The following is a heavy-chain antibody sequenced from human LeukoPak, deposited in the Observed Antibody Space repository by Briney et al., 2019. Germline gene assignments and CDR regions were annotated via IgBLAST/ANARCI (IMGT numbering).Heavy chain of an antibody. J-gene: IGHJ5*02. D-gene: IGHD3-10*01. CDR2: ISYDGSNK. Sequence: GGSLRLSCAASGFTFSSYGMHWVRQAPGKGLEWVAVISYDGSNKYYADSVKGRFTISRDNAKNSLYLQMNSLRAEDTAVYYCAKDRVTMVRFNWFDPWGQGTLVTVSS. CDR3: AKDRVTMVRFNWFDP. V-gene: IGHV3-30*18. CDR1: GFTFSSYG.